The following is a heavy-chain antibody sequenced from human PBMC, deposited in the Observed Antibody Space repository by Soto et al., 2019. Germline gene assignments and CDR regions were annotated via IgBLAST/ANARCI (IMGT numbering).Heavy chain of an antibody. CDR1: GYTLTSYG. D-gene: IGHD6-6*01. V-gene: IGHV1-18*01. Sequence: QVQLVQSGAEVKKPGASVKVSCKASGYTLTSYGITWVRQAPEQGLERMGWAGAYNGNTNYAQKLQGRVTMTTETSTSTAYMELRSLRSDDTAVYYCFASASSAIDSWGQGTLVTVSS. CDR2: AGAYNGNT. CDR3: FASASSAIDS. J-gene: IGHJ4*02.